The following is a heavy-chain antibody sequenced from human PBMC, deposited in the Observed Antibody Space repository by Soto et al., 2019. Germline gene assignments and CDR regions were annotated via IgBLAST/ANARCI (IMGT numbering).Heavy chain of an antibody. CDR3: AVGGYCSISSGYGFADY. Sequence: EVQLVESGGGLVQPGGSLRLSCAASGFTFSSYAMHWVRQAPGKGLEYVSAISSNGGSTYYANSVKGRFTISRDNSKNTLYLQMGSLRAEDMAVYYCAVGGYCSISSGYGFADYWGQGTLVTVSS. V-gene: IGHV3-64*01. J-gene: IGHJ4*02. CDR2: ISSNGGST. D-gene: IGHD2-2*01. CDR1: GFTFSSYA.